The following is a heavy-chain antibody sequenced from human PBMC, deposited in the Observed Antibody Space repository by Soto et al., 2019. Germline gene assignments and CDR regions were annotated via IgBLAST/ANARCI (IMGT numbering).Heavy chain of an antibody. J-gene: IGHJ6*02. Sequence: PGGSLRLSCAASGFTFSSYAMHWVRQAPGKGLEWVAFISYDGSNKYYADSVKGRFTISRDNSKNTLYLQMNSLRAEDTAVYYCARDDGRGYCSGGSCPPYYYGMDVWGQGTTVTVSS. CDR1: GFTFSSYA. CDR3: ARDDGRGYCSGGSCPPYYYGMDV. CDR2: ISYDGSNK. V-gene: IGHV3-30-3*01. D-gene: IGHD2-15*01.